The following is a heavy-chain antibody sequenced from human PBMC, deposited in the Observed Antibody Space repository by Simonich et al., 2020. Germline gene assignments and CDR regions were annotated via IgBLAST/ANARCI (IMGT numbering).Heavy chain of an antibody. D-gene: IGHD4-17*01. J-gene: IGHJ4*02. V-gene: IGHV3-21*01. CDR3: ARHYYGDYYFDY. CDR2: SSSSGSTI. CDR1: GFTFSSYS. Sequence: EVQLVESGGGLVKPGGSLRLSCAASGFTFSSYSMNWVRQAPGKGLEWVSSSSSSGSTIYYADSVKGRFTISRDNAKNSLYLQMNSLRAEDTAVYYCARHYYGDYYFDYWGQGTLVTVSS.